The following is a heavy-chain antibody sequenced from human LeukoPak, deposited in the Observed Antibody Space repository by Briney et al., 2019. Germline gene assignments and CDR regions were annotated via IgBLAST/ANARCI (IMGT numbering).Heavy chain of an antibody. D-gene: IGHD6-19*01. J-gene: IGHJ4*02. CDR1: GYTFTSHG. CDR3: ARAHLGAVAGTIDDY. CDR2: ISTYNTNT. Sequence: ASVKVSCKASGYTFTSHGISWVRQAPGQRLEWMGWISTYNTNTNYAQKLQGRVTITRDTSASTAYMELSSLRSEDTAVYYCARAHLGAVAGTIDDYWGQGTLVTVSS. V-gene: IGHV1-18*01.